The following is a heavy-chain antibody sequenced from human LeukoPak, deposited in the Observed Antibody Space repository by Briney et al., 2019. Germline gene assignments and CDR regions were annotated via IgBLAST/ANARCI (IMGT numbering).Heavy chain of an antibody. CDR3: AGSESETPIAYYGMDV. Sequence: LETLSLTCTDSGGSISGSSYYWGWIRQPPGKGLEWIGSIYYSGSTYYNPSLKSRVTISVDTSKNQFSLKLSSVTAADTAVYYCAGSESETPIAYYGMDVWGQGTTVTVSS. CDR1: GGSISGSSYY. V-gene: IGHV4-39*01. CDR2: IYYSGST. J-gene: IGHJ6*02.